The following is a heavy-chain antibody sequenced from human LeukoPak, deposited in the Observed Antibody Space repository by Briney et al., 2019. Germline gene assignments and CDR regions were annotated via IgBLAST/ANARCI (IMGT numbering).Heavy chain of an antibody. CDR3: ASEVGGTIGLLHYFDY. CDR1: GFTFSSYA. D-gene: IGHD1-26*01. V-gene: IGHV3-30*01. J-gene: IGHJ4*02. Sequence: GRSLRLSRAASGFTFSSYAMHWVRQASGKGLEGGAVISYDGSNKYYADTMKGRFTVTGDNSKNTLYLQMNSLIAEDTAVYYGASEVGGTIGLLHYFDYWGQGTLVTVSS. CDR2: ISYDGSNK.